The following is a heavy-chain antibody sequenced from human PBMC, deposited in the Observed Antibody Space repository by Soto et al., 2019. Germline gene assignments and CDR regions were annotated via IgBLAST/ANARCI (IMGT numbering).Heavy chain of an antibody. CDR1: GFTFSSYG. J-gene: IGHJ5*02. D-gene: IGHD3-10*01. Sequence: GGSLRLSCAASGFTFSSYGMHWVRQAPGKGLEWVAVIWYDGSNKYYADSVKGRFTISRDNSKNTVYLQMTSLRGDDTAVYYCAKDKGVGISWHCFDPWGQGSLVTVSS. V-gene: IGHV3-33*06. CDR3: AKDKGVGISWHCFDP. CDR2: IWYDGSNK.